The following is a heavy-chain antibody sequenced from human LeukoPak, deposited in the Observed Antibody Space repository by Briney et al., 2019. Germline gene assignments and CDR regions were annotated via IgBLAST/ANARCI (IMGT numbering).Heavy chain of an antibody. CDR1: GGTFSSYA. CDR3: ARGPTDDYDFWTSSLYYYMDV. V-gene: IGHV1-69*05. J-gene: IGHJ6*03. Sequence: GASVKVSCKASGGTFSSYAISWVRQAPGQGLEWMGRIIPIFGTANYAQKFQGRVTITTDESTSTAYMELSSLRSEDTAVYYCARGPTDDYDFWTSSLYYYMDVWGNRTTVTVSS. D-gene: IGHD3-3*01. CDR2: IIPIFGTA.